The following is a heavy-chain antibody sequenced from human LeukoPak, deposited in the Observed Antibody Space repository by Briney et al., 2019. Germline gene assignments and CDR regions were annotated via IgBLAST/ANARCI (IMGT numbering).Heavy chain of an antibody. J-gene: IGHJ4*02. D-gene: IGHD1-26*01. Sequence: GGSLRLSCAASGFTFNNAWINWVRQVPGKGLEWVGRVKSKADGGTTDYAAPVEGRFTISRDDSENTLYLQMNSLKTEDTAVYYCTSDPRIGRYFDYWGQGTLVTVSS. CDR1: GFTFNNAW. CDR3: TSDPRIGRYFDY. V-gene: IGHV3-15*01. CDR2: VKSKADGGTT.